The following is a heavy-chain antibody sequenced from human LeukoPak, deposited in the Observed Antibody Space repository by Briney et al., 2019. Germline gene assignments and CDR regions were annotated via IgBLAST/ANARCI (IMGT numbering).Heavy chain of an antibody. CDR3: GKDSPKQQLALDP. CDR1: GFTFSSYG. CDR2: IRYDASDI. V-gene: IGHV3-30*02. D-gene: IGHD6-13*01. J-gene: IGHJ5*02. Sequence: GGSLRLSCAASGFTFSSYGMHWVRQAPGKGLEWVAFIRYDASDIYYADSVKGRFTISRDNSRNTLYLHMKSLRAEDTAVYYCGKDSPKQQLALDPWGQGTLVTVSS.